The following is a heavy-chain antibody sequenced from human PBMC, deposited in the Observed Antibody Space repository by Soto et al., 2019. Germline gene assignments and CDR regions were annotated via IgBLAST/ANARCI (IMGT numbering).Heavy chain of an antibody. CDR2: IIPILGIA. J-gene: IGHJ3*02. CDR1: GGTFSSYT. CDR3: ARGYCSSTSCYTDAFDI. D-gene: IGHD2-2*02. Sequence: SVKVSCKASGGTFSSYTISWVRQAPGQGLEWMGRIIPILGIANYAQKFQGRVTITADKSTSTAYMELSSLRSEDTAVYYCARGYCSSTSCYTDAFDIWGQGTMVTVSS. V-gene: IGHV1-69*02.